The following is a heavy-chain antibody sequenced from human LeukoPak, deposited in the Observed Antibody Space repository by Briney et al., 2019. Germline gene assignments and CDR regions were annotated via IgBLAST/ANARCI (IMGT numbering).Heavy chain of an antibody. V-gene: IGHV3-74*01. CDR2: IHRDGTST. Sequence: GGSLRLSCAASGFTFTDYWMHWVRQVPGKGLVWVSRIHRDGTSTNYAESVKGRFTISRDNAKNTLYLQMNSLRAEDTAVYYWAPFPSGERAPDGFDMWGQGTMVTVSS. D-gene: IGHD2-21*01. CDR3: APFPSGERAPDGFDM. J-gene: IGHJ3*02. CDR1: GFTFTDYW.